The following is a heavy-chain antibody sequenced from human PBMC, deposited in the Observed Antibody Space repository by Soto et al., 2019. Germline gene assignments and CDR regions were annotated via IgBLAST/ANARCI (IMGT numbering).Heavy chain of an antibody. V-gene: IGHV1-58*01. Sequence: QMQLVQSGPEVKKPGTSVKVSCKASGFTFTGSDVQWERQARGQRLEWIGWIAVGSGNTNYAQKFQERVTITRDMSTSTAYMELSSLRSEDTAVYYCAAEGSSWFNNWFDPWGQGTLVTVSS. CDR3: AAEGSSWFNNWFDP. J-gene: IGHJ5*02. CDR1: GFTFTGSD. CDR2: IAVGSGNT. D-gene: IGHD6-13*01.